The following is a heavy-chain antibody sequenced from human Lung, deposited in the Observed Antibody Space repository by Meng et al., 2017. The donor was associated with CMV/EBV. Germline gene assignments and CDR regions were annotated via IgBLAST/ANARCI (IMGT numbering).Heavy chain of an antibody. D-gene: IGHD2-8*01. CDR2: INSGGTTT. CDR1: VFSFSSYW. J-gene: IGHJ5*02. CDR3: ARDVMGWFDP. Sequence: DVKWGEFGGGLVQPGESLRPSCVASVFSFSSYWMHWVRQSPGKGLVWVARINSGGTTTTYADSVKGRFTISRDNAKNTLYLQMNSLRGEDTAVDYCARDVMGWFDPWGQGALVTVSS. V-gene: IGHV3-74*01.